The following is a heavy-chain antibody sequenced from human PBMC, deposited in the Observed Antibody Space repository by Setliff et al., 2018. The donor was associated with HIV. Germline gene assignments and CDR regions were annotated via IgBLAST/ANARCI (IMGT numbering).Heavy chain of an antibody. D-gene: IGHD2-21*02. Sequence: SETLSLTCAVSGASITTNSYYWGWIRQTPEKGLEWIGDFYYSGTTYYNPSLKSRATISVDTSQNQFSLRLISVTAADTAVYHCARFVLAWFDFSTGAVEVTDPYAFDFWGQGILVTVSS. V-gene: IGHV4-39*01. CDR1: GASITTNSYY. CDR2: FYYSGTT. J-gene: IGHJ4*02. CDR3: ARFVLAWFDFSTGAVEVTDPYAFDF.